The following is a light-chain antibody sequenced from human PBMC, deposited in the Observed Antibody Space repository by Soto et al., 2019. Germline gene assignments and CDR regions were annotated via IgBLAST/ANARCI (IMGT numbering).Light chain of an antibody. CDR1: SSNIGAGYD. V-gene: IGLV1-40*01. CDR3: QSYDSSLSTYV. J-gene: IGLJ1*01. CDR2: GNS. Sequence: QSVLTQPPSVSGAPGQRVTISCTGSSSNIGAGYDVHWYQQLPGTAPKLLIYGNSNRPSGVPDRFSGSKSGTSASLAITGLQAEDEAHYYCQSYDSSLSTYVFGTGTKLTLL.